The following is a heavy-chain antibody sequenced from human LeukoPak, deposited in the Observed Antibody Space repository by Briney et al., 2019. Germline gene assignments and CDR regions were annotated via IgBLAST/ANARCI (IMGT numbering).Heavy chain of an antibody. V-gene: IGHV1-2*02. CDR2: INPNSGGT. D-gene: IGHD2-15*01. J-gene: IGHJ4*02. Sequence: ASVKVSCKASGYTFTGYYMHWVRQAPGQGLEWMGWINPNSGGTNYAQKFQGRVTMTRDTSISTAYMELSRLRSDDTAVYYCAREEGYCSGGSCYSRLVNAFDYWGQGTLVTVSS. CDR3: AREEGYCSGGSCYSRLVNAFDY. CDR1: GYTFTGYY.